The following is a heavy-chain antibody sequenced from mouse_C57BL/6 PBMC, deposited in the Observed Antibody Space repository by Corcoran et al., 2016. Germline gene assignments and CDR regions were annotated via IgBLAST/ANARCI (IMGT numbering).Heavy chain of an antibody. CDR2: INPNNGGT. CDR1: GYTFTDYY. J-gene: IGHJ4*01. V-gene: IGHV1-26*01. CDR3: ASPYGNYYYAMDY. D-gene: IGHD2-10*02. Sequence: EVQLQQSGPELVKPGASVKISCKASGYTFTDYYMNWVKQSHGKSLEWIGDINPNNGGTSYNQKFKGKATLTVDKSSSTAYMELRSLTSEDSAVYYCASPYGNYYYAMDYWGQGTSVTVSS.